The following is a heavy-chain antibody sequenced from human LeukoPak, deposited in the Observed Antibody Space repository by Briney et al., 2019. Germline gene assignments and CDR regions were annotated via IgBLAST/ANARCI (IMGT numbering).Heavy chain of an antibody. Sequence: SGGSLRLSCAASGFTVSSNYMSWVRQAPGKGLEWVSVIYSGGSTYYADYVKGRFTISRDNSKNTLYLQMNSLRAEDTAVYYCARDSIVVNAFDIWGQGTMVTVSS. V-gene: IGHV3-66*01. D-gene: IGHD3-22*01. J-gene: IGHJ3*02. CDR1: GFTVSSNY. CDR3: ARDSIVVNAFDI. CDR2: IYSGGST.